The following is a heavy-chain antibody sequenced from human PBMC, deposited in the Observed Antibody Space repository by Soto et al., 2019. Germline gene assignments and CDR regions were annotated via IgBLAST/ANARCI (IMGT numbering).Heavy chain of an antibody. J-gene: IGHJ6*02. CDR3: ARDNGFGESDV. Sequence: SVKVCCKDPGDSFPSYGISWVRQATGQGLEWMGWISAYNGNTNYAQKLQGRVTMTTDTSTSTAYMELRSLRSDDTVVYYCARDNGFGESDVWGQGTTVTVSS. CDR1: GDSFPSYG. V-gene: IGHV1-18*01. D-gene: IGHD3-10*01. CDR2: ISAYNGNT.